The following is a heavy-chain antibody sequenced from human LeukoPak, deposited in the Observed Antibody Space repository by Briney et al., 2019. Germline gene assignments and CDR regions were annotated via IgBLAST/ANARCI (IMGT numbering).Heavy chain of an antibody. CDR3: AKDRSTYYGSGSFDY. Sequence: PGGSLRLSCAASGFIFNNYGMHWVRQAPGKGLEWGAVISYGGSSEYYADSVKGRFTISRDNSKNTLYLQMNSLRAEDTAVYYCAKDRSTYYGSGSFDYWGQGTLVTVSS. CDR2: ISYGGSSE. CDR1: GFIFNNYG. V-gene: IGHV3-30*18. J-gene: IGHJ4*02. D-gene: IGHD3-10*01.